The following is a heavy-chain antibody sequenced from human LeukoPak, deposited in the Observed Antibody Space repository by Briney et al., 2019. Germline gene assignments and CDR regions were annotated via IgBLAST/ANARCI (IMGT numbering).Heavy chain of an antibody. J-gene: IGHJ3*02. CDR1: GYTFTSYG. V-gene: IGHV1-18*01. D-gene: IGHD3-22*01. CDR3: ARDLVVSSPSDAFDI. CDR2: ISAYNGNT. Sequence: ASVKVSCKASGYTFTSYGITWVRQAPGQGLEWMGRISAYNGNTKYAQKLQGRVTMTTDTSTSTAYMELRSLRSDDTAVYYCARDLVVSSPSDAFDIWGQGTMVTVSS.